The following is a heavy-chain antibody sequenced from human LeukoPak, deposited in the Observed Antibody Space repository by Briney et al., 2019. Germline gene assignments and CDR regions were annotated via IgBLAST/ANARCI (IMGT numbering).Heavy chain of an antibody. V-gene: IGHV4-61*02. D-gene: IGHD5-12*01. J-gene: IGHJ4*02. CDR2: IYTSGST. CDR1: GGSISSGSYY. Sequence: SQTLSLTCTVSGGSISSGSYYWSCIRQPAGKGLEWIGRIYTSGSTNYNPSLKSRTTISVDTSKNQFSLKLSSVTAADTAVYYCARARGYSGYDSYYFDYWGQGTLVTVSS. CDR3: ARARGYSGYDSYYFDY.